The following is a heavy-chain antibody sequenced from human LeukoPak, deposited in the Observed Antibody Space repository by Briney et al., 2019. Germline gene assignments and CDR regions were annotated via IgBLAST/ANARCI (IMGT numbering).Heavy chain of an antibody. CDR1: GYTFTSYD. J-gene: IGHJ5*01. V-gene: IGHV1-2*02. CDR3: ARASGSYWWFDS. CDR2: MNPNSGDT. D-gene: IGHD1-26*01. Sequence: ASVKVSCKASGYTFTSYDINWVRQATGQGLEWMGWMNPNSGDTNYAQKFQGSVTMTRDTSISTVYMELSRLRSDDTAAYYCARASGSYWWFDSWGQGTLVTVSS.